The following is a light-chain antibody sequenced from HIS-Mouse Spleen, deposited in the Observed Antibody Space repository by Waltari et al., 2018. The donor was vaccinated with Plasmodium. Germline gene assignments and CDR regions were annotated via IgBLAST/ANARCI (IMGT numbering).Light chain of an antibody. CDR2: DAS. CDR1: QSVSSSY. V-gene: IGKV3-11*01. Sequence: EIVLTQSPGTLSLSPGERATLSCRASQSVSSSYLAWYQQKPGQAPRLLIYDASNRATGIPARFSGSGSGTDFTLTISSLEPEDFAVYYCQQRSNWPRVLTFGGGTKVEIK. CDR3: QQRSNWPRVLT. J-gene: IGKJ4*01.